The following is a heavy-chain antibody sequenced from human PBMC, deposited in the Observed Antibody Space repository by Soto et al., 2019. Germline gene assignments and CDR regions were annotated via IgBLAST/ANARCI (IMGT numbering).Heavy chain of an antibody. V-gene: IGHV3-30*18. CDR3: AKDQLPVYYYHSRGPFDS. CDR2: ISNDGSNK. J-gene: IGHJ4*02. D-gene: IGHD3-22*01. Sequence: QVQLVGSGGGVVQPGRSLRLSCGASGFTFSNYGMHWVRQAPGKGLEWVAFISNDGSNKNYGDSVKGRFSISRDNSENTLSLQLNSLRAEDTAVYFCAKDQLPVYYYHSRGPFDSWGQGTLVTVSS. CDR1: GFTFSNYG.